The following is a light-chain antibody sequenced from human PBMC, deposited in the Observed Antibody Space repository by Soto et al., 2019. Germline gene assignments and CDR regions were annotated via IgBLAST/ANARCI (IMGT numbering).Light chain of an antibody. CDR2: GNN. CDR1: SSNIGAGYD. CDR3: LLNYGGAGWV. Sequence: QSVVTQPPSVSGAPGQRVTISCTGSSSNIGAGYDVHWYQQFPGTAPKLLIYGNNNRPSGVPDRFSGSLLGDKAALTLSGVQPEDDAEYYCLLNYGGAGWVFGGGTKVTVL. V-gene: IGLV1-40*03. J-gene: IGLJ3*02.